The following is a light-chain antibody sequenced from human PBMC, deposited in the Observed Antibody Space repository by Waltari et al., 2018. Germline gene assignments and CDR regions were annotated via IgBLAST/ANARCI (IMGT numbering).Light chain of an antibody. V-gene: IGLV2-23*02. Sequence: QSALTQPASVSGSPGQPLTISCTGTSSDGGSYNLVSWYQQHPDKAPKLMIYEVSNRPSGVSDRFSGSKSGNTASLTISGLQAEDEADYYCCSYAGSDTFVVLGGGTKLTVL. CDR2: EVS. CDR1: SSDGGSYNL. CDR3: CSYAGSDTFVV. J-gene: IGLJ2*01.